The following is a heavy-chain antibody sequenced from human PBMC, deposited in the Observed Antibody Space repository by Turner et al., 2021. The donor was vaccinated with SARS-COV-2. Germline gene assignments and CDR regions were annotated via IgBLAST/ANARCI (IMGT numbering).Heavy chain of an antibody. CDR3: AIKLWYISGWYAVDP. V-gene: IGHV4-34*01. CDR2: INHSGST. J-gene: IGHJ5*02. CDR1: GGSFSGYY. Sequence: QVQLQQWGAGLLNPSETLSLTCAVYGGSFSGYYWSWLRQPPGKGLEWIGEINHSGSTNYNPSLKSRVTISVDTSKNQFSLKLSSVTAADTAVYYCAIKLWYISGWYAVDPWGQGTLVTVSS. D-gene: IGHD6-19*01.